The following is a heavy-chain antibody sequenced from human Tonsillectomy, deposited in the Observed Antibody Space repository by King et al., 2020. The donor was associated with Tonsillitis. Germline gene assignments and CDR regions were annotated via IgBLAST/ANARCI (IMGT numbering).Heavy chain of an antibody. CDR3: ASEPARITIFGVVSRTDDFDI. J-gene: IGHJ3*02. CDR2: IYTSGST. V-gene: IGHV4-61*02. CDR1: GGSISSGSYY. D-gene: IGHD3-3*01. Sequence: VQLQESGPGLVKPSQTLSLTCTVSGGSISSGSYYWSWIRQPAGKGLEWIGRIYTSGSTNYNPSLKSRVTMSVATSKNQFSLKLSSLTAADTAVYYCASEPARITIFGVVSRTDDFDIWGQGTMVTVSS.